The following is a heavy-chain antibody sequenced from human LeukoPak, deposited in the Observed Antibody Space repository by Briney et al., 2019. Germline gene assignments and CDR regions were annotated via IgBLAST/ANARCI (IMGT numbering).Heavy chain of an antibody. D-gene: IGHD6-6*01. V-gene: IGHV3-21*01. J-gene: IGHJ4*02. CDR3: ARNYRSSSSHFDY. CDR1: GFTFNFYT. Sequence: GGSLRLSCAASGFTFNFYTMNWVSQAPGKWLEWVSSISSSSNVIYYADLVKGRFTISRDNAKNSLYLQMNNLTAVDTAVYYCARNYRSSSSHFDYWGQGSLLTVSS. CDR2: ISSSSNVI.